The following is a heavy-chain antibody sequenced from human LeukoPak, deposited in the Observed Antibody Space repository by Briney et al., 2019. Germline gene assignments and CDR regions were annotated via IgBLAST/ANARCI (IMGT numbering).Heavy chain of an antibody. CDR3: GKECITEADS. CDR2: ISGGGDA. Sequence: PGGSLRLSCTASGFPFNRFATSWVPPAPGQGLAGVSAISGGGDAHYADSVNSRFPNSRANSNNTLFLHMINLTADHTALYYCGKECITEADSWGQGTLVSVSS. J-gene: IGHJ5*01. CDR1: GFPFNRFA. V-gene: IGHV3-23*01.